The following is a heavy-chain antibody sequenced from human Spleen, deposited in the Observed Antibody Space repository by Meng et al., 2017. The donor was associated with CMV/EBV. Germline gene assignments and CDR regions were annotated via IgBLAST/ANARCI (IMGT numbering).Heavy chain of an antibody. Sequence: GESLKISCAASGFTFSNAWMSWVRQAPGKGLEWVGRIKSKTDGGTTDYAAPVKGRFTISRDDSKNTLYLQMNSLETEDTAVYYCTPGKSSPYYYGMDVWGQGTTVTVSS. V-gene: IGHV3-15*01. D-gene: IGHD2-2*01. CDR2: IKSKTDGGTT. CDR3: TPGKSSPYYYGMDV. J-gene: IGHJ6*02. CDR1: GFTFSNAW.